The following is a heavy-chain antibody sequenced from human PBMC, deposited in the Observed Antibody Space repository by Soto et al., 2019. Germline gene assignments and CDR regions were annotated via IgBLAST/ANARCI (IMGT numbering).Heavy chain of an antibody. V-gene: IGHV3-9*01. CDR1: GFTFDDYA. D-gene: IGHD6-19*01. CDR3: AKDHGYGSGWIDY. Sequence: EVQLVESGGGLVQPGRSLRLSCAASGFTFDDYAMHWVRQAPGKGLEWVSGISWNSGSIGYADSVKGRFTISRDNAKNSLYLQMNSLRAEDTALYYCAKDHGYGSGWIDYWGQGTLVTVSS. J-gene: IGHJ4*02. CDR2: ISWNSGSI.